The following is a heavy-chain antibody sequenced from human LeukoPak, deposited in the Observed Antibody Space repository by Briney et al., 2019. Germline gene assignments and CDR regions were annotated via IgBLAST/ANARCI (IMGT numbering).Heavy chain of an antibody. Sequence: GGSLRLSCAAAGFTFSDSYMTWLRRAPGKGLEWVAYITRRGDYLYYADSVKGRFTISRDNVKNSLFLEMSSLSAEDTAVYYCARDNDGGSYGAAFVNWGQGTLVTVSS. J-gene: IGHJ4*02. CDR1: GFTFSDSY. D-gene: IGHD3-16*01. V-gene: IGHV3-11*01. CDR3: ARDNDGGSYGAAFVN. CDR2: ITRRGDYL.